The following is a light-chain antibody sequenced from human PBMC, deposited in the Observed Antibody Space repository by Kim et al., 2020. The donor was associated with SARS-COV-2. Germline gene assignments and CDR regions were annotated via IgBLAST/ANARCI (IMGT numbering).Light chain of an antibody. V-gene: IGKV1-9*01. J-gene: IGKJ4*01. Sequence: DIQLTQSPSFLSASVGDRVTITCRASQDISSYLAWYQQQPGKAPNLLIYAASTLHTGVPSRFSGSGSGTEFTLTISGLQAEDFATYYCQQINSYPVTLGGGTKVDIK. CDR2: AAS. CDR3: QQINSYPVT. CDR1: QDISSY.